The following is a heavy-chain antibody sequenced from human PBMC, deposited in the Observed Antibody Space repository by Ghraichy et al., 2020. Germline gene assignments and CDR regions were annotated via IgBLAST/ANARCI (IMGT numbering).Heavy chain of an antibody. CDR3: ASHASVDTDPDDAFDI. V-gene: IGHV4-59*08. CDR1: GGSISSYY. J-gene: IGHJ3*02. CDR2: IYYSGST. Sequence: SETLSLTCTVSGGSISSYYWSWIRQPPGKGLEWIGYIYYSGSTNYNPSLKSRVTISVDTSKNQFSLKLSSVTAADTAVYYCASHASVDTDPDDAFDIWGQGTMVTVSS. D-gene: IGHD5-18*01.